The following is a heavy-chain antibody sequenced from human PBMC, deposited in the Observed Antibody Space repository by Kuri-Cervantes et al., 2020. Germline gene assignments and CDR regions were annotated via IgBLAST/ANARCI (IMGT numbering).Heavy chain of an antibody. CDR1: GGSFSGYY. D-gene: IGHD3-10*01. V-gene: IGHV4-34*01. CDR2: INHSGST. Sequence: SCAVYGGSFSGYYWSWIRQPPGKGLEWIGEINHSGSTNYNPSLKSRVTISVDTSKNQFSLKLSSVTAADTALYYCAREVWAGAYYYGSGSGPRRRHMDVWGKGTTVTVSS. CDR3: AREVWAGAYYYGSGSGPRRRHMDV. J-gene: IGHJ6*03.